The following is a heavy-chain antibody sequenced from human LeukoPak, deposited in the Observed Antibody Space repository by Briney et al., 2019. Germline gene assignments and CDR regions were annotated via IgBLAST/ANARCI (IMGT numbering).Heavy chain of an antibody. J-gene: IGHJ4*02. Sequence: PGGSLRLSCAASGFTFSSYAMSWVRQAPGKGPEWVSAISGSGGSTYYADSVKGRFTISRDNSKNTLYLQMNSLRAEDTAVYYCAKGLANFDYDGLGGFDYWGQGTLVTVSS. CDR1: GFTFSSYA. CDR2: ISGSGGST. CDR3: AKGLANFDYDGLGGFDY. V-gene: IGHV3-23*01. D-gene: IGHD3-22*01.